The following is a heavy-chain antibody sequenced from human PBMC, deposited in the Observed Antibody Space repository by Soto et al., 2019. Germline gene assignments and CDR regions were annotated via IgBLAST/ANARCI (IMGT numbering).Heavy chain of an antibody. CDR2: ISHNDEPKI. CDR1: GFSFKNYA. CDR3: ARGVRAETYYNAFDY. Sequence: QVQLVESGGGVVQPGSSLRLSCAASGFSFKNYAFHWVRQAPGKGLEWVALISHNDEPKIFYADSVQGRFTISRDNFKNTVYLQMNSLREEDTAVYHCARGVRAETYYNAFDYWGQGTQVTVSS. J-gene: IGHJ4*01. V-gene: IGHV3-30-3*01. D-gene: IGHD3-10*01.